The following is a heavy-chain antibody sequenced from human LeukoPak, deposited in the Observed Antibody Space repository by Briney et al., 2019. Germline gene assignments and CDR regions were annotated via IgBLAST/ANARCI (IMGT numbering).Heavy chain of an antibody. D-gene: IGHD2-15*01. J-gene: IGHJ4*02. CDR2: INDSGDT. V-gene: IGHV4-34*01. CDR1: GGSFGGYY. CDR3: ARSAKDCSGGKCFHTGFDY. Sequence: SETLSLTCAVYGGSFGGYYWSWIRQPPGKGLEWIADINDSGDTNYYPSLKSRVTISEDTSKNQFSLKLSSVTAADTAVYYCARSAKDCSGGKCFHTGFDYWGQGTLVTVSS.